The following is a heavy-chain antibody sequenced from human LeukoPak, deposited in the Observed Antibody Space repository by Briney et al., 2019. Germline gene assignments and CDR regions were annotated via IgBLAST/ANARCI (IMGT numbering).Heavy chain of an antibody. Sequence: SVKVSCKASGFTFTSSAVQWVRQARGQRLEWIGWIVVGSGNTNYAQKFQERVTITRDMSTSTAYMELSSLRSEDTAVYYCAETPVENWDGYYFNEWGRETLVT. CDR2: IVVGSGNT. CDR3: AETPVENWDGYYFNE. CDR1: GFTFTSSA. V-gene: IGHV1-58*01. D-gene: IGHD5-24*01. J-gene: IGHJ4*02.